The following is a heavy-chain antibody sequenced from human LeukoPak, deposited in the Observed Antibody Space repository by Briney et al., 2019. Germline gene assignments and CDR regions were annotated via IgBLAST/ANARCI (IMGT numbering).Heavy chain of an antibody. Sequence: PSETLSLTCTVSGGSISSYYWSWIRQPPGKGLEWIGYIYYSGSTNYNPSLKSRVTISVDTSKNQFSLKLSSVTAADTAVYYCARDNWNYGSSMDVWGQGTTVTVSS. CDR1: GGSISSYY. CDR2: IYYSGST. V-gene: IGHV4-59*01. J-gene: IGHJ6*02. D-gene: IGHD1-7*01. CDR3: ARDNWNYGSSMDV.